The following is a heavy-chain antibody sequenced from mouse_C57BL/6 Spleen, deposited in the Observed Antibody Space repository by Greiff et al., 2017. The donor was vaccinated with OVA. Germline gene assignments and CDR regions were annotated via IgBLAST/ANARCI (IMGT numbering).Heavy chain of an antibody. J-gene: IGHJ2*01. CDR3: ASLPYYSNYESYYFDY. V-gene: IGHV1-82*01. CDR1: GYAFSSSW. D-gene: IGHD2-5*01. Sequence: VQLQQSGPELVKPGASVKISCKASGYAFSSSWMNWVKQRPGTGLEWIGRIYPGDGDTNYNGKFKGKATLTADKSSSTAYMQLSSLTSEDSAVYFCASLPYYSNYESYYFDYWGQGTTRTVSS. CDR2: IYPGDGDT.